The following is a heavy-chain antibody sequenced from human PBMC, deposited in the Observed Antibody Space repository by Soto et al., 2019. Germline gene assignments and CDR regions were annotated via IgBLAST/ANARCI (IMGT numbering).Heavy chain of an antibody. CDR3: ARLYCSSTSCSRFDP. Sequence: SETLSLTCAVYGGSFSGYYWSWIRQPPGKGLEWIGEINHSGSTNYNPSLKSRVTISVDTSKNQFSLKLSSVTAADTAVYYYARLYCSSTSCSRFDPWGQGTLVTVSS. CDR2: INHSGST. J-gene: IGHJ5*02. D-gene: IGHD2-2*01. V-gene: IGHV4-34*01. CDR1: GGSFSGYY.